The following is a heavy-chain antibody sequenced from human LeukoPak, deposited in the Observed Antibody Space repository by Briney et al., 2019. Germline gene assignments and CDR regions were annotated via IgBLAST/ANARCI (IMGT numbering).Heavy chain of an antibody. D-gene: IGHD5-18*01. V-gene: IGHV3-74*01. CDR3: AKDGYSYGHGKD. J-gene: IGHJ4*02. CDR2: INSDGSST. CDR1: GFTFSSYW. Sequence: PGGSLRLSCAASGFTFSSYWMHWVRQAPGKGLVWVSRINSDGSSTSYADSVKGRFTISRDNSKNTLYLQMNSLRAEDTAVYYCAKDGYSYGHGKDWGQGTLVTVSS.